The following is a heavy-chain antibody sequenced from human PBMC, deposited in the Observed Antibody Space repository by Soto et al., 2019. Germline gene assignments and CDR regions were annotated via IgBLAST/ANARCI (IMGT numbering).Heavy chain of an antibody. CDR3: ARDKDRQQLGGNYYYILDV. V-gene: IGHV1-69*12. CDR1: GGTFSTSA. Sequence: QVQLMQSGAEVKKPGSSVKVSCKASGGTFSTSAISWVRQAPGEGLEWVGGIMPVFATSDYAQKFQGRVTISADESTTTAYLELTSLTTDDTAVYYCARDKDRQQLGGNYYYILDVWGQGTATTVSS. J-gene: IGHJ6*02. CDR2: IMPVFATS. D-gene: IGHD3-3*02.